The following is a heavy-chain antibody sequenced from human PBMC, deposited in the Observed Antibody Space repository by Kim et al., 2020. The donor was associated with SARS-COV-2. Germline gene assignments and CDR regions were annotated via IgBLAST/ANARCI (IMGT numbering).Heavy chain of an antibody. CDR1: GGSFSGYY. V-gene: IGHV4-34*01. CDR3: ASANRVTTGY. Sequence: SETLSLTCAVYGGSFSGYYWSWIRQPPGKGLEWIGEINHSGSTNYNPSLKSRVTISVDTSKNQFSLKLSSVTAADTAVYYCASANRVTTGYWGQGTLVTVSS. J-gene: IGHJ4*02. D-gene: IGHD4-17*01. CDR2: INHSGST.